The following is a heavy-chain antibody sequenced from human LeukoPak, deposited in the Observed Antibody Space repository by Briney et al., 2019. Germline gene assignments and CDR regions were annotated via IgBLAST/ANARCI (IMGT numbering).Heavy chain of an antibody. CDR1: GGSISSYY. D-gene: IGHD4-17*01. V-gene: IGHV4-59*08. CDR3: ARSRATYGDPNWFDP. Sequence: SETLSLTCTVSGGSISSYYWSWIRQPPGKGLEWIGYIYYSGSTYYNPSLKSRVTISVDTSKNQFSLKLSSVTAADTAVYYCARSRATYGDPNWFDPWGQGTLVTVSS. J-gene: IGHJ5*02. CDR2: IYYSGST.